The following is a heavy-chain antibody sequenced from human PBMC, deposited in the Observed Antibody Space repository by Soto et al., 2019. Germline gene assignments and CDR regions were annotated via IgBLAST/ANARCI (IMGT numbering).Heavy chain of an antibody. Sequence: ASVKVFCKSSGYTLTTYAMHWVRQAPGQTLEGMGWINASNGNTKYSQKFQGRVTITRDTSASTAYMELSSLRSEDTAVYYCARGGYCSSTSCYTQDNWFDPWGQGTLVTVSS. CDR3: ARGGYCSSTSCYTQDNWFDP. J-gene: IGHJ5*02. CDR1: GYTLTTYA. D-gene: IGHD2-2*02. V-gene: IGHV1-3*01. CDR2: INASNGNT.